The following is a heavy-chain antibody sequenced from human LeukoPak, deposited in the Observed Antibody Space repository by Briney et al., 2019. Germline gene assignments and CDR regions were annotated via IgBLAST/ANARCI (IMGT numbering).Heavy chain of an antibody. CDR1: SCVGNY. V-gene: IGHV4-34*01. Sequence: SCVGNYCSWRRQPSGKGQEWIGEINHSGSTNYNPSLKSRVTISVDTSKNQFSLKLSSVTAADTAVYYCARGGITMVRGVATLNWFDPWGQGTLVTVSS. CDR2: INHSGST. CDR3: ARGGITMVRGVATLNWFDP. D-gene: IGHD3-10*01. J-gene: IGHJ5*02.